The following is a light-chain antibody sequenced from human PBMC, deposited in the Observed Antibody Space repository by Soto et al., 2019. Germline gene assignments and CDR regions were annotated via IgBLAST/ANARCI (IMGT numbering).Light chain of an antibody. V-gene: IGKV1-39*01. CDR1: QSISSY. CDR3: QQANSFPWT. CDR2: AAS. Sequence: DIQMTQSPSSLSASVGDRVTITFRASQSISSYLNWYQQKSGKAPKLLIYAASSLQSGGPSRFSGSGSGTDFTLTISSLHPEDFATYYCQQANSFPWTFGQGTKVDIK. J-gene: IGKJ1*01.